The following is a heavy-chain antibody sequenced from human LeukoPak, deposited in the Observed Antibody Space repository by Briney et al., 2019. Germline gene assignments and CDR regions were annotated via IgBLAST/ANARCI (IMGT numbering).Heavy chain of an antibody. Sequence: PGGSRRLSCAASGFTFSSYAMSWVRQAPGKGLEWVSYISSSGSTIYYADSVKGRFTISRDNAKNSLYLQMNSLRAEDTAVYYCARGYYDSSVPADYWGQGTLVTVSS. CDR3: ARGYYDSSVPADY. D-gene: IGHD3-22*01. J-gene: IGHJ4*02. V-gene: IGHV3-48*04. CDR1: GFTFSSYA. CDR2: ISSSGSTI.